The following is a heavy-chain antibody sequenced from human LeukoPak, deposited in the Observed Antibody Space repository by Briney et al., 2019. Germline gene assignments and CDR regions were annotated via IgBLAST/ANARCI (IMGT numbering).Heavy chain of an antibody. D-gene: IGHD3-22*01. CDR1: GGSISSGDYY. CDR3: ARDSDYDSSGTTNGGGFDY. Sequence: SETLSLTCTVSGGSISSGDYYWSWIRQPPGKGLEWIGYIYYSGSTYYNPSLKSRVTISVDTSKNQFSLKLSSVTAADTAVYYCARDSDYDSSGTTNGGGFDYWGQGTLVTVSS. CDR2: IYYSGST. J-gene: IGHJ4*02. V-gene: IGHV4-30-4*01.